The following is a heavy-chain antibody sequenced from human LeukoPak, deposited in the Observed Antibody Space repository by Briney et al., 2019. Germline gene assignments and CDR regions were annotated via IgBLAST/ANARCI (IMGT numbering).Heavy chain of an antibody. CDR1: GFTFSSYE. CDR2: ISIGGRTQ. CDR3: ARGLKGYGSGSYYIGHSLDY. Sequence: PGGSLRLSCAASGFTFSSYEMNWVRQAPGKGLEGVSYISIGGRTQYYADSVKGRFTISRDNAKNSLYLQMNSLRAEDTAVYYCARGLKGYGSGSYYIGHSLDYWGQGTLVTVSS. D-gene: IGHD3-10*01. V-gene: IGHV3-48*03. J-gene: IGHJ4*02.